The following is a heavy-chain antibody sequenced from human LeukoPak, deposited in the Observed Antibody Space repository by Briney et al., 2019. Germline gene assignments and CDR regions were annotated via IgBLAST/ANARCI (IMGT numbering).Heavy chain of an antibody. CDR2: IYYSGST. V-gene: IGHV4-39*01. Sequence: KSSETLSLTCTVSGGSISSSSYYWGWIRQPPGKGLEWIGSIYYSGSTYYNPSLKSRVTISVDTSKNQFSLKLSSVTAADTAVYYCARIAVKVEVRFDPWGQGTLVTVSS. J-gene: IGHJ5*02. CDR3: ARIAVKVEVRFDP. CDR1: GGSISSSSYY. D-gene: IGHD6-19*01.